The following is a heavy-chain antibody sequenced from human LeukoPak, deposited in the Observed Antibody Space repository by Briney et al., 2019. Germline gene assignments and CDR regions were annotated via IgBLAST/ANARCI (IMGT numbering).Heavy chain of an antibody. V-gene: IGHV3-23*01. CDR2: ISGSGGST. CDR3: AKDRTYYYDSSGYSYFDY. Sequence: GSLRLSCAASGFTFSSYAMSWVRQAPGKGLEWVSAISGSGGSTYYADSVKGRFTISRDNSKNTLYLQMNSLRAEDTAVYYCAKDRTYYYDSSGYSYFDYWGQGTLVTVSS. CDR1: GFTFSSYA. J-gene: IGHJ4*02. D-gene: IGHD3-22*01.